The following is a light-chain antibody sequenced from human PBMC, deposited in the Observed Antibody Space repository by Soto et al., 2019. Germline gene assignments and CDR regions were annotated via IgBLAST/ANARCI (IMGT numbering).Light chain of an antibody. V-gene: IGLV3-21*04. CDR1: NIGTKI. J-gene: IGLJ2*01. CDR2: SDN. Sequence: SYELTQSPSGSVAPGKTARITCGGNNIGTKIVHWYQQKPGQAPVLVIYSDNDRPSGIPARFSGSNSGHTATLTISRVEAGDEADYYCQLWDNTGDRVLFGGGTKLTVL. CDR3: QLWDNTGDRVL.